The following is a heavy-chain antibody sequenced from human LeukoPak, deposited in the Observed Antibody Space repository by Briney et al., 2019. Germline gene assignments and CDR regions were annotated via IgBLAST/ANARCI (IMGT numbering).Heavy chain of an antibody. D-gene: IGHD3-10*01. J-gene: IGHJ5*02. Sequence: SETLSLTCTVSGGSISSSSYYWGWIRQPPGKGLEWIGSIYYSGSTYYNPSLKSRVTISVDTSKNQFSLKLSSVTAADTAVYYCARFDYREVIISWGQGTLVTVSS. CDR3: ARFDYREVIIS. V-gene: IGHV4-39*07. CDR2: IYYSGST. CDR1: GGSISSSSYY.